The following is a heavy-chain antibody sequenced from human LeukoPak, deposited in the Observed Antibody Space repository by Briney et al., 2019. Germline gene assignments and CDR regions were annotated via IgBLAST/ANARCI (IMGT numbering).Heavy chain of an antibody. J-gene: IGHJ4*02. Sequence: SEILSLTCAVYGGSFSGYYWSWIRQPPGKGLEWIGEINHSGSTNYNPSLKGRVTISVDTSKNQFSLKLSSVTAADTAVYYCATTAIRLGYWGQGTLVTVSS. CDR3: ATTAIRLGY. CDR2: INHSGST. V-gene: IGHV4-34*01. D-gene: IGHD1-26*01. CDR1: GGSFSGYY.